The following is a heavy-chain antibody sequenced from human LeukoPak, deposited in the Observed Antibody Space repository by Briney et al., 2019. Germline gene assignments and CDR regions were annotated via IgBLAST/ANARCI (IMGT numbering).Heavy chain of an antibody. D-gene: IGHD3-10*01. Sequence: GASVKVSYKASGGTFSSYAISWVRQAPGQGLEWMGRIIPILGIANYAQKFQGRVTITADKSTSTAYMELSSLRSEDTAVYYCASLRQGSMVPFDYWGRGTLVTVSS. J-gene: IGHJ4*02. CDR3: ASLRQGSMVPFDY. CDR1: GGTFSSYA. CDR2: IIPILGIA. V-gene: IGHV1-69*04.